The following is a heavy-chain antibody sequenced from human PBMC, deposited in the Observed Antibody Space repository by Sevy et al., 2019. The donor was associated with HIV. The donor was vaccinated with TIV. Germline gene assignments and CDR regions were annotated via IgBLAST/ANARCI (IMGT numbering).Heavy chain of an antibody. Sequence: ASVKVSCKASGYTFTSYGISWVRQAPGQGLEWMGWISAYNGNTNYAQKLQGRVTMTTDTSTSTAYMELRSLRSDDTAVDYCARDPRLYYDSSGYYSDYWGQGTLVTVSS. V-gene: IGHV1-18*01. CDR1: GYTFTSYG. D-gene: IGHD3-22*01. CDR3: ARDPRLYYDSSGYYSDY. J-gene: IGHJ4*02. CDR2: ISAYNGNT.